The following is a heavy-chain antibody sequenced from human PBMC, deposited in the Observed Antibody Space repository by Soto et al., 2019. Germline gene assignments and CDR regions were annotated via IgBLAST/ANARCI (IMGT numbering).Heavy chain of an antibody. CDR1: GYTFTRYD. Sequence: ASVKVSCKASGYTFTRYDINWVRQATGQGLEWMGWMNPNSGNTGYAQKFQGRVTMTRNTSISTAYMELSSLRSEDTAVYYCARGDQDIVITRGIYPFDYWGQGTLVPVSS. CDR2: MNPNSGNT. J-gene: IGHJ4*02. CDR3: ARGDQDIVITRGIYPFDY. V-gene: IGHV1-8*01. D-gene: IGHD2-8*01.